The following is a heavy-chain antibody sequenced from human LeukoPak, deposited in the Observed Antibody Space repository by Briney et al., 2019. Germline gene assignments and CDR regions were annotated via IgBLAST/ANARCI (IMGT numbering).Heavy chain of an antibody. J-gene: IGHJ4*02. Sequence: GGSLRLSCAASGFTFSSYAMNWVRQAPGKGLEWVSTISNSGDRTYYADSVKGRFTISRNNSKNTLYLQMNSLRTEDTAVYYCAKDFVPRGGSYFPGFDYWGQGTLVIVSS. CDR3: AKDFVPRGGSYFPGFDY. CDR2: ISNSGDRT. V-gene: IGHV3-23*01. D-gene: IGHD1-26*01. CDR1: GFTFSSYA.